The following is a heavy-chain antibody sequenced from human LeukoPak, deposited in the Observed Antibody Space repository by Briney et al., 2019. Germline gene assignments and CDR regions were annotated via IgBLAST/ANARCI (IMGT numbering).Heavy chain of an antibody. CDR3: ARESVAGTVGFFDP. CDR2: INPNSGGT. Sequence: ASVKVSCKASGYTSTGYYMHWVRQAPGQGLEWMGWINPNSGGTNYAQKFQGRVTMTRDTSISTAYMELSRLRSDDTAVYYCARESVAGTVGFFDPWGQGTLVTVSS. CDR1: GYTSTGYY. V-gene: IGHV1-2*02. D-gene: IGHD6-19*01. J-gene: IGHJ5*02.